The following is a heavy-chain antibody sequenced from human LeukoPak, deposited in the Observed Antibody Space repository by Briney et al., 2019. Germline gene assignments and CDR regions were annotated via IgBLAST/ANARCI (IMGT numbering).Heavy chain of an antibody. CDR3: ANSKYDYVWGSYPYYFDY. D-gene: IGHD3-16*01. Sequence: GGSLRLSCAASGFTFSSYAMSWVRQAPGKGLEWVSAISGSGGSTYYADSVKGRFTISRDNSKNTLHLQMNSLRAEDTAVYYCANSKYDYVWGSYPYYFDYWGQGTLVTVSS. CDR1: GFTFSSYA. CDR2: ISGSGGST. J-gene: IGHJ4*02. V-gene: IGHV3-23*01.